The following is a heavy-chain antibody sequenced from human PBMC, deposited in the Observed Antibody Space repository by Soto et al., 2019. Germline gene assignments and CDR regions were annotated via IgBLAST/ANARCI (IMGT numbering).Heavy chain of an antibody. CDR2: IKSKTYGDTT. V-gene: IGHV3-15*01. CDR3: TTGEYYYNSERNSDD. D-gene: IGHD3-10*01. J-gene: IGHJ1*01. CDR1: TITFNNAW. Sequence: PGGSLRLSCAASTITFNNAWMSWVRQVPGKGLEWIARIKSKTYGDTTDYTAPVKGRFTISRDDSKNTLYLQMNSLKIEDTAVYYCTTGEYYYNSERNSDDRAQRTPVTVSS.